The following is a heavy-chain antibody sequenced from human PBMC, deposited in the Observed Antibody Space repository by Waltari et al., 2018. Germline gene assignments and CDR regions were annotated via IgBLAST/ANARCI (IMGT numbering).Heavy chain of an antibody. J-gene: IGHJ4*02. CDR3: IRPFEMGID. Sequence: EVQLVESGGALVQPGGSLTLSCGASGLLFSAYAMHWVRQASGKGLEGVSRIRSRTKGDATAYAESVQGRFTISRDDSKNTAYLEMNSLKTDDTAVYYCIRPFEMGIDWGQGTLVTVSS. V-gene: IGHV3-73*01. D-gene: IGHD7-27*01. CDR1: GLLFSAYA. CDR2: IRSRTKGDAT.